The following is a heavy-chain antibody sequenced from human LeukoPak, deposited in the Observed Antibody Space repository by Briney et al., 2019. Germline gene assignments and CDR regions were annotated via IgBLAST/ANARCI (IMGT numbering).Heavy chain of an antibody. D-gene: IGHD6-13*01. CDR1: GYSFTTYW. Sequence: GESLKISCKGPGYSFTTYWIGWVRQVPGRGLEWMGIIYPGDSDTRYSPSFQGQVTISADKSISTAYLQWSSLKASDTAMYYCVRHGLGSSWFGFDYWGQGTLVTVSS. J-gene: IGHJ4*02. V-gene: IGHV5-51*01. CDR2: IYPGDSDT. CDR3: VRHGLGSSWFGFDY.